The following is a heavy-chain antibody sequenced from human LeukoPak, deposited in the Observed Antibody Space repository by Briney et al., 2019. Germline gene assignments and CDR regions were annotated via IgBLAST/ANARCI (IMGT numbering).Heavy chain of an antibody. Sequence: ASVKVSCKASGYTFTSYDINWVRQATGQGLEWMGWMNPNSGNTGYAQKFQGRVTMTRNTSISTAYMELSSLRSEDTAVYYCARDIGDDYTNWFDPWGQGTLVTVSS. CDR2: MNPNSGNT. D-gene: IGHD5-24*01. J-gene: IGHJ5*02. CDR1: GYTFTSYD. CDR3: ARDIGDDYTNWFDP. V-gene: IGHV1-8*01.